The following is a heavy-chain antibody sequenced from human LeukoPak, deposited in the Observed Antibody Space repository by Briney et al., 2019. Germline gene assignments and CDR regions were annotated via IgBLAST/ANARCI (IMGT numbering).Heavy chain of an antibody. D-gene: IGHD1-1*01. Sequence: GGSLRLSCAASGFTFSNAWMSWVRQAPGKGLEWVGRIKSKTDGGTTDYAAPVKGRFTISRDDSKNTLYLQMNSLKTEDTAVYYCARESAATGTADYWGQGTLVTVSS. CDR1: GFTFSNAW. CDR3: ARESAATGTADY. V-gene: IGHV3-15*01. CDR2: IKSKTDGGTT. J-gene: IGHJ4*02.